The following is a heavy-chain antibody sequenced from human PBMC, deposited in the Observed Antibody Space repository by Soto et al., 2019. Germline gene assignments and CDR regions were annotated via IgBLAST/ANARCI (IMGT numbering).Heavy chain of an antibody. CDR1: GGTISSGGYY. V-gene: IGHV4-31*03. J-gene: IGHJ6*03. CDR2: IYYSGST. D-gene: IGHD6-19*01. CDR3: ARVMIVSSGYYYMDV. Sequence: SETLSLTCSVSGGTISSGGYYWSWIRQHPGKGLEWIGYIYYSGSTYHNPSLKSRVTISVDTSKNQFSLKLSSVTAADTAVYYCARVMIVSSGYYYMDVWGKGTTVTVSS.